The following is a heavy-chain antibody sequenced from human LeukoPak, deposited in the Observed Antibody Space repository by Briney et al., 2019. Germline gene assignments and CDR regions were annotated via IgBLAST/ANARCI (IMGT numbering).Heavy chain of an antibody. D-gene: IGHD6-13*01. V-gene: IGHV1-24*01. CDR1: GYTLTELS. CDR3: ATLEIAAAGYYMGV. Sequence: GASVKVSCKASGYTLTELSMHWVRQAPGKGLEWMGGFDPEDGETIYAQKFQGRVTMTEDTSTDTAYMELSSLRSEDTAVYYCATLEIAAAGYYMGVWGKGTTVTVSS. J-gene: IGHJ6*03. CDR2: FDPEDGET.